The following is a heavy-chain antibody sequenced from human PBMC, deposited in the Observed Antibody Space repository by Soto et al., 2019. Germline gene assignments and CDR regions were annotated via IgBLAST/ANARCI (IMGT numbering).Heavy chain of an antibody. CDR3: AKAFPSYSDMDV. V-gene: IGHV3-9*01. CDR2: INWNSGSI. D-gene: IGHD2-15*01. Sequence: EVQLVESGGGLVQPGRSLRLSCAASGFTFGDYAMHWIRQPPGKRLEWVSGINWNSGSIIYADSVKGRFTIFRDNAKNSLYLQMNSLRAEDTALYYCAKAFPSYSDMDVWGKGTTVTVSS. J-gene: IGHJ6*03. CDR1: GFTFGDYA.